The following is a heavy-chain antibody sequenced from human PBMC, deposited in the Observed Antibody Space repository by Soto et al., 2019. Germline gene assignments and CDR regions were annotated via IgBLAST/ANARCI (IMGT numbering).Heavy chain of an antibody. CDR1: GYTFISYA. CDR3: ARGRGYTYGFDAFDI. V-gene: IGHV1-8*01. D-gene: IGHD5-12*01. Sequence: QVQLVQSGAEVKKPGASVKVSCKASGYTFISYAINWVRQATGQGLEWMGWMNPNSGNTGYAQKFQGRVTMTRNTSISTAYMELSSLRSDDTAVYHCARGRGYTYGFDAFDIWGQGTMVTVSS. CDR2: MNPNSGNT. J-gene: IGHJ3*02.